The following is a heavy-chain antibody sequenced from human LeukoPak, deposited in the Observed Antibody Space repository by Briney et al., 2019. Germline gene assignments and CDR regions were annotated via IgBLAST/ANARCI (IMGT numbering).Heavy chain of an antibody. CDR1: GYTFTSYD. CDR3: AREGSSSPPDY. V-gene: IGHV1-18*01. D-gene: IGHD6-13*01. J-gene: IGHJ4*02. Sequence: ASVKVSCKASGYTFTSYDINWVRQATGQGLEWMGWMNPNSGNTNYAQKLQGRVTMTTDTSTSTAYMELRSLRSDDTAVYYCAREGSSSPPDYWGQGTLVTVSS. CDR2: MNPNSGNT.